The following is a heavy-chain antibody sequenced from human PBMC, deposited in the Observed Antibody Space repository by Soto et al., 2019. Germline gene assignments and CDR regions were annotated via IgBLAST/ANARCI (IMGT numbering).Heavy chain of an antibody. CDR2: SNPNSGGT. J-gene: IGHJ6*02. CDR3: ARPIRTSCYKCGMVV. Sequence: ASVKVSCKASGHTFTGYYMHWVRQAPGQGLEWMGWSNPNSGGTNFAQKFQGRVTMTRDTSISTAYMELSRLESDDTAVYYCARPIRTSCYKCGMVVWGQGTTVTVSS. CDR1: GHTFTGYY. D-gene: IGHD2-2*02. V-gene: IGHV1-2*02.